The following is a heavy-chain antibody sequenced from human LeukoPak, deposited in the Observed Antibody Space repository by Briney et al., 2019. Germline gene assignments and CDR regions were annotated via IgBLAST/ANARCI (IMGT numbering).Heavy chain of an antibody. J-gene: IGHJ5*02. V-gene: IGHV3-23*01. Sequence: PGGSLRLSCAASGFTFSSYGMSWVRQAPGKGLEWVSAISGSGGSTYYADSVKGRFTISRDNSKNTLYLQMNSLRAEDTAVYYCARRGGIAAAGIPGWFDPWGQGTLVTVSS. CDR3: ARRGGIAAAGIPGWFDP. CDR1: GFTFSSYG. D-gene: IGHD6-13*01. CDR2: ISGSGGST.